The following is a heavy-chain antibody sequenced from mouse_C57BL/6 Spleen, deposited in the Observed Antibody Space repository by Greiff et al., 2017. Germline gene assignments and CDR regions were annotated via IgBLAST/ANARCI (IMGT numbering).Heavy chain of an antibody. CDR2: IDPENGDT. Sequence: EVQRVESGAELVRPGASVKLSCTASGFNIKDDYMHWVKQRPEQGLEWIGWIDPENGDTEYASKFQGKATITADTSSNTAYLQLSSLTSEDTAVYYCTRTYGYWGQGTTLTVSS. D-gene: IGHD1-1*01. CDR1: GFNIKDDY. J-gene: IGHJ2*01. V-gene: IGHV14-4*01. CDR3: TRTYGY.